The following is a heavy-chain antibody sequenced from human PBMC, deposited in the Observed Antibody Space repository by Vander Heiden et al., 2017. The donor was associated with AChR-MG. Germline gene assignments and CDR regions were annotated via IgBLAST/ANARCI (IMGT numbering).Heavy chain of an antibody. CDR3: AKAGWGSGYDSHLDY. CDR1: GFRFASYA. J-gene: IGHJ4*02. CDR2: ISGSSGATT. V-gene: IGHV3-23*01. D-gene: IGHD5-12*01. Sequence: EVQVLESGGGLVQPGGSLRLSCADSGFRFASYAMNWVRQAPGKGLEWVSVISGSSGATTSYADSVKGRFTISRDNSKNTLYLQMNSLRVEDTAVYYCAKAGWGSGYDSHLDYWGQGTLVTVSS.